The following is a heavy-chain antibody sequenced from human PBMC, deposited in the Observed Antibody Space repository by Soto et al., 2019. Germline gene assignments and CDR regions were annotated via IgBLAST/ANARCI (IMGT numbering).Heavy chain of an antibody. CDR3: AKEIGLPTYYDFWSGYSHDAFDI. D-gene: IGHD3-3*01. Sequence: GGSLRLSCAASGFTFSSYAMSWVRQAPGKGLEWVSAISGSGGSTYYADSVKGRFTISRDNSKNTLYLQMNSLRAEDTAVYYCAKEIGLPTYYDFWSGYSHDAFDIWGQGTMVTVSS. J-gene: IGHJ3*02. V-gene: IGHV3-23*01. CDR1: GFTFSSYA. CDR2: ISGSGGST.